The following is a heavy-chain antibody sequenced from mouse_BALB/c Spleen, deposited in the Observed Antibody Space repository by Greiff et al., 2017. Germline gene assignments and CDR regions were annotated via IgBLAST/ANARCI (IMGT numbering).Heavy chain of an antibody. D-gene: IGHD1-1*01. CDR3: ARERAVPPWFAY. J-gene: IGHJ3*01. V-gene: IGHV1-82*01. CDR2: IYPGDGDT. CDR1: GYAFSSSW. Sequence: VQVVESGPELVKPGASVKISCKASGYAFSSSWMNWVKQRPGQGLEWIGRIYPGDGDTNYNGKFKGKATLTADKSSSTAYMQLSSLTSVDSAVYFCARERAVPPWFAYWGQGTLVTVSA.